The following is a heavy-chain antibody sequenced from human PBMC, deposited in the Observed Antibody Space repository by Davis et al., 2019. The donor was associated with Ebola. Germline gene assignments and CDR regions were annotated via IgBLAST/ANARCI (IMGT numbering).Heavy chain of an antibody. CDR1: GGSISSSSYY. D-gene: IGHD2-15*01. CDR2: IYYSGST. J-gene: IGHJ4*02. CDR3: ARRERRHCSGGSCSKKWDY. Sequence: MPSETLSLTCTVSGGSISSSSYYWGWHRQPPGKGLEGIGSIYYSGSTYYNPSLKSRVTISVSTYKNQLSLKLSYVTAADTAVYYCARRERRHCSGGSCSKKWDYWGQGTLVTVSS. V-gene: IGHV4-39*07.